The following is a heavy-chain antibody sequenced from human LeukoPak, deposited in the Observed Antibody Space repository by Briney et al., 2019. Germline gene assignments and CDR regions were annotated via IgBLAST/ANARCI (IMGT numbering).Heavy chain of an antibody. J-gene: IGHJ3*02. CDR1: GFMFSSYW. V-gene: IGHV3-74*01. D-gene: IGHD3-10*01. Sequence: GGSLRLSCAASGFMFSSYWMHWVRQAPGKGLLWVSHTNNDGSGTKYADSVKGRFTISRDNAQNTLYLQMNSLTAEDTAVYHCARDLGWFGELSETDALDIWGQGTKVIVSS. CDR2: TNNDGSGT. CDR3: ARDLGWFGELSETDALDI.